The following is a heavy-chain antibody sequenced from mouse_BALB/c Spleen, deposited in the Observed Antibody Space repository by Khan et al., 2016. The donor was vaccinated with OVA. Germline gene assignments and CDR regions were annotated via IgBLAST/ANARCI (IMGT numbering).Heavy chain of an antibody. CDR2: IYPGSDNA. CDR1: GYTFTYYV. Sequence: QVQLKQSGPELVKPGASVKMSCKASGYTFTYYVITWVKQRTGQGLEWIGEIYPGSDNAYYNERFKGKATLTADKSSNTTHMQLSSLTSEDSADYFCARGDGYYVYFDYWGQGTTLTVSS. D-gene: IGHD2-3*01. V-gene: IGHV1-77*01. J-gene: IGHJ2*01. CDR3: ARGDGYYVYFDY.